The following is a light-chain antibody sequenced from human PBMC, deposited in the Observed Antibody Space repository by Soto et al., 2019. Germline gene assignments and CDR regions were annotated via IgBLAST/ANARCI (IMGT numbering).Light chain of an antibody. Sequence: DIQMTQSPSSLSASVGDRVTITCRASQDMKNYLNWYQHKPGKAPKLLIYDASFLETVGPSRFSGSGSGTDFTFTISSLQTEDIATYYCQQSDQGPFFGGGTKVE. CDR3: QQSDQGPF. V-gene: IGKV1-33*01. CDR1: QDMKNY. J-gene: IGKJ4*01. CDR2: DAS.